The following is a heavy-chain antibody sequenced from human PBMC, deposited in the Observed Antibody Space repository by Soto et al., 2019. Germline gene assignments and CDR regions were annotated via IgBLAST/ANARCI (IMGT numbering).Heavy chain of an antibody. CDR3: ARDEIVSPYCSGGSCYSKYYFDY. D-gene: IGHD2-15*01. CDR1: GFTVSSNY. Sequence: PGGSLRLSCAASGFTVSSNYMNWVRQAPGKGLEWVSVIYSGGSTYYADSVKGRFTISRDNSKNTLYLQMNSLRAEDTAVYYCARDEIVSPYCSGGSCYSKYYFDYWGQGTLVTVSS. V-gene: IGHV3-53*01. CDR2: IYSGGST. J-gene: IGHJ4*02.